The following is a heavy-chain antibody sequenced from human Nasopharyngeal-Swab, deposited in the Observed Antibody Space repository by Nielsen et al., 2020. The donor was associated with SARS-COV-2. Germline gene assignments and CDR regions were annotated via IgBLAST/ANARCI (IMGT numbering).Heavy chain of an antibody. CDR1: GFTFDNYL. Sequence: GGSLRLSCAASGFTFDNYLMTWVRQAPGKGLEWVSSISSTNNFIFYADSVKGRFTISRDNTKNSLYLQMNTLRVADTAVYYCARGFRRGSYYDNIGADSWGQGTLVTVSS. V-gene: IGHV3-21*01. J-gene: IGHJ4*02. CDR2: ISSTNNFI. CDR3: ARGFRRGSYYDNIGADS. D-gene: IGHD3-22*01.